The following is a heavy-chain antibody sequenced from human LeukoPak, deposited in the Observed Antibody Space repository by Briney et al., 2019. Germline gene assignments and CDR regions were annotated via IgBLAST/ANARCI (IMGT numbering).Heavy chain of an antibody. Sequence: GASVKVSCKASGYTFTSYAMHWVRQAPGQRLEWMGWINAGNGNTKYSQEFQGRVTITRDTSASTAYMELSSLRAEDTAVYYCAKVYSTIPYYYDSSPHWGQGTLATVSS. CDR2: INAGNGNT. D-gene: IGHD3-22*01. V-gene: IGHV1-3*03. CDR1: GYTFTSYA. J-gene: IGHJ4*02. CDR3: AKVYSTIPYYYDSSPH.